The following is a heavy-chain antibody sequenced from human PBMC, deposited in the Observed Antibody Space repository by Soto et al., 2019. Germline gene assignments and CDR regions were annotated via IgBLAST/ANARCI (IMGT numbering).Heavy chain of an antibody. Sequence: QVQLVQSGAEVKKPGASVKVSCKASGYTFTSYAMNWVRQAPGQRLEWMGWINAGNGNTKYSQKFQGRVTITRDTSASTAYMELSSLRSEDTAVYYCARPYYDFWSGYYTAPDAFDIWGQGTMVTVSS. CDR3: ARPYYDFWSGYYTAPDAFDI. V-gene: IGHV1-3*01. D-gene: IGHD3-3*01. CDR2: INAGNGNT. CDR1: GYTFTSYA. J-gene: IGHJ3*02.